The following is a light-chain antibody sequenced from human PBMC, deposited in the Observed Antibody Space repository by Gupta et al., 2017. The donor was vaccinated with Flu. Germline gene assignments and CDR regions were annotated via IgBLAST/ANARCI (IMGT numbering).Light chain of an antibody. CDR1: QGINRW. J-gene: IGKJ4*01. CDR2: TAS. V-gene: IGKV1-12*01. Sequence: DIQMTQSPSSVPAPVGDRVTITCRASQGINRWLAWYQQKPGKVPKLLIYTASSLQSGVPSRFSGSGSGTDFTLTISSLQPEDFATYYCQQANTFPLTFGGGTKVEIK. CDR3: QQANTFPLT.